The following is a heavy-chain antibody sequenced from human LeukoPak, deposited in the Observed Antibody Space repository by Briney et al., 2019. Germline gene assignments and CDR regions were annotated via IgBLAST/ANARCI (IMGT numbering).Heavy chain of an antibody. Sequence: ASVKGSCKASGYTFTRYGMSWVRQAPGQGLEWMGWISAYNGNTDYAQKLQGRVTMTTDTSTSTAYMELSRLRSDDTAVYYCARDFSEFTTIDYWGQGTLVTVSS. J-gene: IGHJ4*02. D-gene: IGHD5-24*01. V-gene: IGHV1-18*01. CDR3: ARDFSEFTTIDY. CDR1: GYTFTRYG. CDR2: ISAYNGNT.